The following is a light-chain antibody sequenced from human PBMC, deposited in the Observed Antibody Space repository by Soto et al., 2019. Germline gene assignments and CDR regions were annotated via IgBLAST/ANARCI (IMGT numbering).Light chain of an antibody. CDR2: DVS. J-gene: IGLJ2*01. Sequence: QSALTQPASVSGSPGQSITISCTGSISDVGAYNFVSWYQHYPGKAPKLMIYDVSNRPSGVSNRFSGSKSGNTASLTISGLQAEDEADYYCSSYTSSYSVVLFGGGTKLTVL. V-gene: IGLV2-14*03. CDR3: SSYTSSYSVVL. CDR1: ISDVGAYNF.